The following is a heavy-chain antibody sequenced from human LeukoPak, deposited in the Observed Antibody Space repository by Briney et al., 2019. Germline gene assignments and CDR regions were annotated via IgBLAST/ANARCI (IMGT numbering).Heavy chain of an antibody. V-gene: IGHV4-4*07. Sequence: SETLSLTCTGSGSSMNGFQWSWIRQPAGKGLEWIGRISTSGNINYTPSLKSRVTMSVDTSKNQFSLKLTSVTAADTAVYFCARGQSYRKSQNWFGPWGQGTLVTVSS. D-gene: IGHD4-11*01. CDR3: ARGQSYRKSQNWFGP. CDR1: GSSMNGFQ. J-gene: IGHJ5*02. CDR2: ISTSGNI.